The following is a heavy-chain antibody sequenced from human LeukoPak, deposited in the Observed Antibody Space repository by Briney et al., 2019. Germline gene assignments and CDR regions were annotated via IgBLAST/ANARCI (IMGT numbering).Heavy chain of an antibody. CDR3: AKAYGDYVYY. CDR1: GFTFSSYC. Sequence: PGRSLRLSCAASGFTFSSYCMHWLRQAPGKALEWVAVISYDGSNKYYADSVKRQFTISRDNSKNTLYLQMNSLRAEDTAVYYCAKAYGDYVYYWGQGTLVTVSS. CDR2: ISYDGSNK. D-gene: IGHD4-17*01. J-gene: IGHJ4*02. V-gene: IGHV3-30*18.